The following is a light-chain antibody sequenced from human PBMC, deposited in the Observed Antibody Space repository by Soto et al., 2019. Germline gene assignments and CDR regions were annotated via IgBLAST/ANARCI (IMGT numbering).Light chain of an antibody. CDR2: GAS. CDR3: QQYGTSLMT. CDR1: QSDSSY. V-gene: IGKV3-20*01. J-gene: IGKJ5*01. Sequence: EIVMTQSPATLSVSPGERATLSCRASQSDSSYLAWYQQKPGQAPRLLIYGASSRATGIPDRFSGSGSGTDFTLTISRLEPEDFAVYYCQQYGTSLMTFGQGTRLEVK.